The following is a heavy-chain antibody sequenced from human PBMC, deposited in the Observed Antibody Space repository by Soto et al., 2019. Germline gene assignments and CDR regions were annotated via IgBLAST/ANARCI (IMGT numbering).Heavy chain of an antibody. D-gene: IGHD3-22*01. CDR3: ARVEWYYDRRGYSFDI. Sequence: GGSLRLSCAGSGFTFRNYGMSWVRLTPGKGLEWVSAITGSGGDTFHADSVKGRFTISRDNSKNTLYLQMNSLRAEDTAVYYCARVEWYYDRRGYSFDIWGQGTMVTVSS. CDR1: GFTFRNYG. J-gene: IGHJ3*02. CDR2: ITGSGGDT. V-gene: IGHV3-23*01.